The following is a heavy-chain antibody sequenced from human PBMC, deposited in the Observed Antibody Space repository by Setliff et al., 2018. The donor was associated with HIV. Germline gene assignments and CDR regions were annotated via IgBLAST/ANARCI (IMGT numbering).Heavy chain of an antibody. V-gene: IGHV4-38-2*01. CDR2: IYQSGSS. D-gene: IGHD3-16*01. CDR1: GYSISSGYY. Sequence: SETPSLTCAVSGYSISSGYYWGWIRQPPGKGLEWIGNIYQSGSSYSNPSLKSRVTISIDTSKNQFSLKLTSVTAADTAVYYCARHESRGSVRGDVAFDIWGQGTMVTVSS. J-gene: IGHJ3*02. CDR3: ARHESRGSVRGDVAFDI.